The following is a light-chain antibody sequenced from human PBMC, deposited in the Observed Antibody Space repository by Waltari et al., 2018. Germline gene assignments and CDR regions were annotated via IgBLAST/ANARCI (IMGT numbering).Light chain of an antibody. CDR2: FNNDGSH. CDR1: SGHSTYA. Sequence: QLAVTQPPSASASLGASVKPTCTLDSGHSTYAIAWHQQQPEKGPRYLMKFNNDGSHIKGDGIPDRFSGSSSGAERYLTISSLQSEDEADYYCQTWGTGIQVFGGGTKLTVL. J-gene: IGLJ2*01. V-gene: IGLV4-69*01. CDR3: QTWGTGIQV.